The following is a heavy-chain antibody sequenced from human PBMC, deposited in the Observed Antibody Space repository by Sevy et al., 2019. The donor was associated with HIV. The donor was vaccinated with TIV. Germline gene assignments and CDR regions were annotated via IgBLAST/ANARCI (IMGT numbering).Heavy chain of an antibody. J-gene: IGHJ4*02. Sequence: GGSLRLSCAASGLNFDDYGMSWVRQAPGKGLEWVSAINWNGVGTSYADSVKGRFTISRDNAKNSLYVQMNSLRAEDKGLYYCARERSCGGDCYYFDYWGQGTLVTVSS. CDR2: INWNGVGT. V-gene: IGHV3-20*04. CDR1: GLNFDDYG. D-gene: IGHD2-21*02. CDR3: ARERSCGGDCYYFDY.